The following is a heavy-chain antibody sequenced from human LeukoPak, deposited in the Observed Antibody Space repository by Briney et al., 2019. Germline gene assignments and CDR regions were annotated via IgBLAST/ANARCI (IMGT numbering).Heavy chain of an antibody. D-gene: IGHD4-17*01. CDR3: ARDRDGDYGDY. V-gene: IGHV1-69*13. CDR1: GGTFSTYA. CDR2: IIPIFDTT. J-gene: IGHJ4*02. Sequence: ASVKVSCKASGGTFSTYAISWVRQAPGQGLEWMGRIIPIFDTTIYAQKFQGRVTITADESTSTAYMELSTLRSDDTAVYYCARDRDGDYGDYWGQGTLVTVSS.